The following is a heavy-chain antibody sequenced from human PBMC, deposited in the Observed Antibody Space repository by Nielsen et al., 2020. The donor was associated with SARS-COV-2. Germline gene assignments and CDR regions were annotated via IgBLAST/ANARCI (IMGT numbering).Heavy chain of an antibody. CDR2: IYPGDSGT. CDR3: ARWPRGYSYGLSYDYGDYSPYFDY. J-gene: IGHJ4*02. D-gene: IGHD5-18*01. Sequence: VRQMPGKGLEWMGIIYPGDSGTRYSPSFQGQVTISADKSISTAYLQWSSLKASDTAMYYCARWPRGYSYGLSYDYGDYSPYFDYWGQGTLVTVSS. V-gene: IGHV5-51*01.